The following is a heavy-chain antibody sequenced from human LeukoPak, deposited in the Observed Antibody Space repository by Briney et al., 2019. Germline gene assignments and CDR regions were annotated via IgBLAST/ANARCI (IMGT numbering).Heavy chain of an antibody. V-gene: IGHV1-3*01. CDR1: GYTFTSYA. J-gene: IGHJ3*02. CDR2: INAGNGNT. CDR3: ARDARPDAFDI. Sequence: ASVKVSCKASGYTFTSYAMHWVRQAPGQRLEWMGWINAGNGNTKYSQKFQGRVTITRDTSASTAYMELSSLRSDDTAVYYCARDARPDAFDIWGQGTMVTVSS.